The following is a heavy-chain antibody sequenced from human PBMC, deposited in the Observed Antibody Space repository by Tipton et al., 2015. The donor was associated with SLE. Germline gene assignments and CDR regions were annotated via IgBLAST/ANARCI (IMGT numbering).Heavy chain of an antibody. V-gene: IGHV4-31*03. Sequence: TLSLTCTVSGGSISSGGYYWSWIRQHPGKGLEWIGYIYYSGSTYHNPSLKSRVTISVDTSKNQFSLKLSSVTAADTAVYYCASGEVAAGAFDIWGQGKMVTASS. CDR2: IYYSGST. CDR1: GGSISSGGYY. D-gene: IGHD3-10*01. J-gene: IGHJ3*02. CDR3: ASGEVAAGAFDI.